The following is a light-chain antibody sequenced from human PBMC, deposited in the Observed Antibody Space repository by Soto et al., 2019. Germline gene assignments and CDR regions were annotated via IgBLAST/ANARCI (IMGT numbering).Light chain of an antibody. CDR2: DVS. Sequence: QSALTXPAYVSGSPGQSITISCPGTSSDVGGYNYVSWYQQHPGKAPKLMIYDVSNRPSGVSNRFSGSKSGNTASLTISGLQAEDEADYYCSSYTSSSTVFGTGTKVTVL. CDR1: SSDVGGYNY. CDR3: SSYTSSSTV. V-gene: IGLV2-14*01. J-gene: IGLJ1*01.